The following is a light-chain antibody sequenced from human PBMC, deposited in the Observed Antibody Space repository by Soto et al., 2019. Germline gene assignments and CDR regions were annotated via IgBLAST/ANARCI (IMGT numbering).Light chain of an antibody. Sequence: DVVMTQSPLSLPVTLGQPASISCRSSQSLVSSDGNTYLNWFQQRPGQSPRRLIYKVSNRDSGVPDRFSGSGSATDFTLKISRVEAEDAGVYYCRHATHWLYTFGQGTKLEIK. CDR2: KVS. V-gene: IGKV2-30*01. CDR1: QSLVSSDGNTY. J-gene: IGKJ2*01. CDR3: RHATHWLYT.